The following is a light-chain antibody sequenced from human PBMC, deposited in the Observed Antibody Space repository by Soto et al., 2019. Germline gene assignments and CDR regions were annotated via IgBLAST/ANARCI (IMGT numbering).Light chain of an antibody. J-gene: IGKJ4*01. Sequence: VQMTQSPSSLSASVGDRFTITCRASQSITTYLNWYRQKPGKAPKLLIYAASSLQSGVPSRFSGSGSETEFTLSISSLQPEDFATYFCQQIYSDQLTFGGWTKVDIK. CDR1: QSITTY. CDR2: AAS. CDR3: QQIYSDQLT. V-gene: IGKV1-39*01.